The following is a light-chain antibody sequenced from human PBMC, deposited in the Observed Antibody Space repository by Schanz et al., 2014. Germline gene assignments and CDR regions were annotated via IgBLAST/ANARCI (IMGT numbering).Light chain of an antibody. V-gene: IGKV3-15*01. CDR1: QSVSSN. J-gene: IGKJ2*01. CDR2: GAS. Sequence: EIVMTQSPATLSVSPGERATLSCRASQSVSSNLAWYQQKPGQAPRLLIYGASTRATGIPARFSGSGSGTEFTLTISRLEPEDFAVYYCQLYGTSPRYTFGQGTNLEIK. CDR3: QLYGTSPRYT.